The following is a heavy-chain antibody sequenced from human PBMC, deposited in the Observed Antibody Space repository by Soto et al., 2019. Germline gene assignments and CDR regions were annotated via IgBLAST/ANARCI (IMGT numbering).Heavy chain of an antibody. CDR2: IYWDDDK. Sequence: ESGPTLVNPTQTLTLTCTFSGFSLSTSGVGVGWIRQPPGKALEWLALIYWDDDKRYSPSLKSRLTITKDTSKNQVVLTMTNMDPVDTATYYCAHSPGYCSGGSCYTTFDYWGQGTLVTVSS. J-gene: IGHJ4*02. D-gene: IGHD2-15*01. CDR1: GFSLSTSGVG. V-gene: IGHV2-5*02. CDR3: AHSPGYCSGGSCYTTFDY.